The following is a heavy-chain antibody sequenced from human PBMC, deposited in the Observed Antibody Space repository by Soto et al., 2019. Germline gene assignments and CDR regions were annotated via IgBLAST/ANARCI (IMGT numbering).Heavy chain of an antibody. V-gene: IGHV3-33*01. D-gene: IGHD6-6*01. Sequence: XGCLRLWCAASGFTFSRYRMHWVRQAPGKGLEWVAVIWYDGSNKYYADSVKGRFTISRDNSKNTLYLQMNSLRAEDTAVYYCERLSSIAALTSWGQGTLVTVSS. CDR1: GFTFSRYR. CDR3: ERLSSIAALTS. J-gene: IGHJ5*02. CDR2: IWYDGSNK.